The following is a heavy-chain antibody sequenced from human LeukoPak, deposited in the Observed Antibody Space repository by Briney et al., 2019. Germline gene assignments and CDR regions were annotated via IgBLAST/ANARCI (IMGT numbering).Heavy chain of an antibody. CDR1: GGSISSGDYY. V-gene: IGHV4-30-4*01. J-gene: IGHJ3*02. CDR2: IYYSGST. D-gene: IGHD3-22*01. Sequence: KTSETLSLTCTVSGGSISSGDYYWSWIRQPPGKGLEWIGYIYYSGSTYYNPSLKSRITISVDTSKNQFSLKLSSVTAADTAVHYCARDAYYYDSSGPRPGDDAFDIWGQGTMVTVSS. CDR3: ARDAYYYDSSGPRPGDDAFDI.